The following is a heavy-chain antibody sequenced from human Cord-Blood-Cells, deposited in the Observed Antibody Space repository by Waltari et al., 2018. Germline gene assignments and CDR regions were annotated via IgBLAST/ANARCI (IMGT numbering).Heavy chain of an antibody. V-gene: IGHV4-31*03. CDR3: ARDLVRTGATTRYFDL. J-gene: IGHJ2*01. D-gene: IGHD1-26*01. CDR2: IYYSGST. CDR1: GGSISSGGYY. Sequence: QVQLQESGPGLVKPSQTLSLTCTVSGGSISSGGYYWSWIRQHPGKGLEWIGYIYYSGSTYYNPSLKSRVTISVDTSKNQFSLKLSSVTAADTAVYYCARDLVRTGATTRYFDLWGRGTLVTVSS.